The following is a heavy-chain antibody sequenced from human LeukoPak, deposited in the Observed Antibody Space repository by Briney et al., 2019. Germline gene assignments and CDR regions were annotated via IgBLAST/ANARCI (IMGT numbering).Heavy chain of an antibody. J-gene: IGHJ3*02. Sequence: SETLSLTCNVSGGSISSSYWSWIRPSPGQGLEWIGYIYYSGSTKYNPSLESRVTISIDTSKNHFSLKLSSVTAADTAVYYCARDRSSGWTGVFDIWGRGTMVTVSS. CDR2: IYYSGST. CDR1: GGSISSSY. CDR3: ARDRSSGWTGVFDI. D-gene: IGHD6-19*01. V-gene: IGHV4-59*01.